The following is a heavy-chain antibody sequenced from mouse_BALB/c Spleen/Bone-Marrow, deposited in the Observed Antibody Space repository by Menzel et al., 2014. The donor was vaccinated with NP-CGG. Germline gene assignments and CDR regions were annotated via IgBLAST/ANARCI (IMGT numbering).Heavy chain of an antibody. CDR3: ARLNYYGNLFV. V-gene: IGHV4-1*02. CDR1: GFDFSRYW. D-gene: IGHD1-1*01. CDR2: INPESSTI. J-gene: IGHJ1*01. Sequence: EVQLVESGGGLVQPGGSLKLSCAASGFDFSRYWMSWVRQAPGRGLEWIGEINPESSTINYTPSLKDKFIISRDNAKNTLYLQMSKVRSEDTALYYCARLNYYGNLFVWGAGTTVTVSS.